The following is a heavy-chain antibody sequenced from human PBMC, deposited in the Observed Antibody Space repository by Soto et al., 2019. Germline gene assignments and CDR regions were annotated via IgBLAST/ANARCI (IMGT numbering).Heavy chain of an antibody. CDR2: LYYSDYT. V-gene: IGHV4-39*01. CDR3: ARHLYYDISPGYLRPYHYYGMDV. J-gene: IGHJ6*02. D-gene: IGHD3-9*01. Sequence: KPSETLSLTCTVSGDSISRNNNYWGWIRHPPGKGLQWIGSLYYSDYTDTNPSLRSRVTISVDTSKNQFSLNLTSVTAADTAVYYCARHLYYDISPGYLRPYHYYGMDVWGQGTTVTVSS. CDR1: GDSISRNNNY.